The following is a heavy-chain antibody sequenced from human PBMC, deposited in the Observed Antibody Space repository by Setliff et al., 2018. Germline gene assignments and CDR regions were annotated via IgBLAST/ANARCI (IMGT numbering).Heavy chain of an antibody. CDR2: IYYSGST. D-gene: IGHD2-21*01. J-gene: IGHJ3*02. V-gene: IGHV4-31*03. Sequence: KASETLSLTCTVSGGSISSGGYYWSWIRQHPGKGLEWIGYIYYSGSTYYNPSLKSRVTISVDTSKSQFSLKLSSVTAADTAVYYCARVALVVVIRNAFDIWGQGTMVTVSS. CDR3: ARVALVVVIRNAFDI. CDR1: GGSISSGGYY.